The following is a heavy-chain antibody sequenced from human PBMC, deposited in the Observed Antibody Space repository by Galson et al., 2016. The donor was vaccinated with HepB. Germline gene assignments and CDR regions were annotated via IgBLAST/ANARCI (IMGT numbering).Heavy chain of an antibody. CDR3: ATKSLVK. D-gene: IGHD2-21*01. CDR2: IYSGGST. J-gene: IGHJ4*02. CDR1: GFTVRSNY. V-gene: IGHV3-53*01. Sequence: SLRLSCAASGFTVRSNYMSWVRQAPGKGLEWVSVIYSGGSTYYADSVKGRSTIPRDSSKNTLYLHMNSLRAEDTAVYYCATKSLVKWGQGTLVTVSS.